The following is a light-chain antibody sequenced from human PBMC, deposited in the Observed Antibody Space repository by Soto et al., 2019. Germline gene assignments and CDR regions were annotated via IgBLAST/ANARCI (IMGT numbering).Light chain of an antibody. J-gene: IGKJ4*01. Sequence: AIRMTQSPSSFSASTGDRVTITCRASQGISSHLAWYQVKPGKAHRLLIYTVSYLESVVPSRFRGIGAGTDFNLTISAQQYADFAVYYCLRYFMFQLTFGGGTKVESK. CDR2: TVS. V-gene: IGKV1-8*01. CDR3: LRYFMFQLT. CDR1: QGISSH.